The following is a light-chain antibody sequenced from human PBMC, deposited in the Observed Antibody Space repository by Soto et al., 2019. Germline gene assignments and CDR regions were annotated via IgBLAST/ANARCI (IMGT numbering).Light chain of an antibody. CDR2: GES. V-gene: IGKV3-20*01. CDR3: QQYGSSRWT. Sequence: VLTQSPGTLSLSPGDRATLSCRASQSVSSSYLAWYQQKPGQAPRLLIYGESSRATGIPDRLSGSGSGTDFNLTISRLEPEDFAVYYCQQYGSSRWTFGQGTKVDI. J-gene: IGKJ1*01. CDR1: QSVSSSY.